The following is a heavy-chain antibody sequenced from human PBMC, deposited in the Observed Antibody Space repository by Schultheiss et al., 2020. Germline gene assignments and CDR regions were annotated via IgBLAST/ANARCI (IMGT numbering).Heavy chain of an antibody. CDR3: AKDWAVAAHDGNY. V-gene: IGHV3-15*01. D-gene: IGHD6-19*01. CDR2: IKSKTDGGTT. CDR1: GFTFSNAW. Sequence: GGSLRLSCAASGFTFSNAWMSWVRQAPGKGLEWVGRIKSKTDGGTTDYAAPVKGRFTISRDDSKNTLYLQMNSLRAEDTAVYYCAKDWAVAAHDGNYWGQGNLGTVSS. J-gene: IGHJ4*02.